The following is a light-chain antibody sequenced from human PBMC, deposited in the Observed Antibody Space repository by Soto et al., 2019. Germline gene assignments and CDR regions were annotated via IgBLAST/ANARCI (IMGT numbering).Light chain of an antibody. CDR3: QQSYSTPTGT. V-gene: IGKV1-39*01. CDR1: QTISSY. J-gene: IGKJ1*01. CDR2: AAS. Sequence: DIHMTRSPSSLSASVGHIFTITCRASQTISSYLNWYQQKPGKAPKLLIYAASSLQSGVPSRFSGSGSAAEFTLTISSLQTHDFANYYCQQSYSTPTGTFGQGTQVDIK.